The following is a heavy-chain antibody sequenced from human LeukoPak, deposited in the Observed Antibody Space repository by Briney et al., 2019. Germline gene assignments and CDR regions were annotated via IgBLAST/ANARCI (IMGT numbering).Heavy chain of an antibody. CDR1: GYTFTSYG. V-gene: IGHV1-18*01. D-gene: IGHD5-24*01. J-gene: IGHJ4*02. Sequence: ASVKVSCKASGYTFTSYGISWVRQAPGQGVEWMGWISDYNGNTNYAQKLQGRVTITTDTSTSTAYMELRSLSSDDTAVYYCARDLRGMATPYFDYWGQGTLVTVSS. CDR2: ISDYNGNT. CDR3: ARDLRGMATPYFDY.